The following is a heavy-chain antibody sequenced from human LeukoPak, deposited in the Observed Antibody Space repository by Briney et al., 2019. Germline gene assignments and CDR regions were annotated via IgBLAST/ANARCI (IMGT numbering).Heavy chain of an antibody. Sequence: PGGSLRLSCVASGFTLRSYVMNWVRQTPGKGLEWVSSISGSGDSTFYADSVKGRFTISRDKSRNTVYLQMDSLRADDTAVYYCARGRNFGSGSYVFDYWGQGTLVTVSS. CDR3: ARGRNFGSGSYVFDY. D-gene: IGHD3-10*01. CDR1: GFTLRSYV. J-gene: IGHJ4*02. CDR2: ISGSGDST. V-gene: IGHV3-23*01.